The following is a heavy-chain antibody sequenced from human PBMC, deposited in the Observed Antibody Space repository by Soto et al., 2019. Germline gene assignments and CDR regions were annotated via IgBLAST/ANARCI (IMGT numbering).Heavy chain of an antibody. J-gene: IGHJ4*02. Sequence: GGSLRLSCAASGMTLSSYWMYWVRQAPGKGLVWVSRIHNDGGEKNYVDSVKGRFTISRDNAKNSVYLQMNSLRAEDTAVYYCAREIVVARGASYFDYWGPGTLVTVSS. CDR1: GMTLSSYW. D-gene: IGHD2-2*01. V-gene: IGHV3-74*01. CDR3: AREIVVARGASYFDY. CDR2: IHNDGGEK.